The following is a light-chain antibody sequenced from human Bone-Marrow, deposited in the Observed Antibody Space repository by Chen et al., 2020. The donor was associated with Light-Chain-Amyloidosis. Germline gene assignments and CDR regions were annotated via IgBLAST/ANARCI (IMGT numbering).Light chain of an antibody. CDR3: AAWDDRLNGRVV. CDR1: SSNIGSNA. J-gene: IGLJ2*01. V-gene: IGLV1-44*01. CDR2: SNN. Sequence: SVLTQPPSASGTPGQRVTISYSGSSSNIGSNAVNWYQQFPGPAPKLLIYSNNQRPSGVPDRFSCSQSGTAASLAISGLQSEDDADYYCAAWDDRLNGRVVFCGGTKLTVL.